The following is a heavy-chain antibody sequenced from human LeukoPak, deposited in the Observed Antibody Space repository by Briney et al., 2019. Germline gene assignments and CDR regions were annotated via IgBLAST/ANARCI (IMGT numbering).Heavy chain of an antibody. CDR2: IYPGDSDT. CDR3: ARRSSYDSSGYPTDAFDI. V-gene: IGHV5-51*01. D-gene: IGHD3-22*01. J-gene: IGHJ3*02. Sequence: GESLKISCKGSGYSFTSYWIGWVRQMPGKGLEWMGIIYPGDSDTRYSPSFQGQVTISADKSISTAYLQWSSLKASDTAMYYCARRSSYDSSGYPTDAFDIWGQGTMVTVSS. CDR1: GYSFTSYW.